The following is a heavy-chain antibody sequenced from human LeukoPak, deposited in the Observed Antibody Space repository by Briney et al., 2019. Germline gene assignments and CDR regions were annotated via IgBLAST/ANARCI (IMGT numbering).Heavy chain of an antibody. CDR2: ISAYSGNT. Sequence: ASVKVSCKASGYTFTSYGISWVRQAPGQGLEWMGWISAYSGNTNYAQKLQGRVTMTTDTSTSTAYMELRSLRSDDTAVYYCARDYCSGGSCNPLAYYYYGMDVWGQGTTVTVSS. CDR1: GYTFTSYG. CDR3: ARDYCSGGSCNPLAYYYYGMDV. V-gene: IGHV1-18*01. J-gene: IGHJ6*02. D-gene: IGHD2-15*01.